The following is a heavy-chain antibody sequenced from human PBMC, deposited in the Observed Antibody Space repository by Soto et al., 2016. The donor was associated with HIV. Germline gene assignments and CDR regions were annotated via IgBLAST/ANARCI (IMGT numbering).Heavy chain of an antibody. J-gene: IGHJ3*02. Sequence: QVQLVQSGTEVKKPGSSVKVSCTASGGTFNSYALSWVRQAPGQGLEWMGVIIPMFDTTNYAQNFQGRVTITADESTSTAYMELNSLTFDDTAVYYCARGSVLSAFDIWGQGTLAIVSS. CDR2: IIPMFDTT. V-gene: IGHV1-69*13. CDR1: GGTFNSYA. CDR3: ARGSVLSAFDI.